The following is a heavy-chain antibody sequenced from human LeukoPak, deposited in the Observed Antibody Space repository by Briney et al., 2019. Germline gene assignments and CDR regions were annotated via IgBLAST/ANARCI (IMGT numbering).Heavy chain of an antibody. CDR2: IIPIFGTA. V-gene: IGHV1-69*01. Sequence: ASVKVSCKASGGTFSSYAISWVRQAPGQGLEWMGGIIPIFGTANYAQKFQGRVTITADESTSTAYMELSSLRSEDTAVYYCARGPTVVSRFDYWGQGTLVTVSS. CDR3: ARGPTVVSRFDY. D-gene: IGHD4-23*01. CDR1: GGTFSSYA. J-gene: IGHJ4*02.